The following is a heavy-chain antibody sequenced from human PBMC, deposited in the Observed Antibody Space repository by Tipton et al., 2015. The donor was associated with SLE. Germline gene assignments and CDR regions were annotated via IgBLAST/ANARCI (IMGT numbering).Heavy chain of an antibody. D-gene: IGHD2-15*01. Sequence: QLVQSGAEVKKPGASVKVSCKTSGYSFTGYFTHWVRQAPGQGLEWMGRINPNSGATNYAQKFQGRVTMTRDTSISTAYMELSSLRSDDTAQYYCARVFCSGGSCYFGYWGQGTLVTVSS. J-gene: IGHJ4*02. CDR1: GYSFTGYF. CDR3: ARVFCSGGSCYFGY. CDR2: INPNSGAT. V-gene: IGHV1-2*06.